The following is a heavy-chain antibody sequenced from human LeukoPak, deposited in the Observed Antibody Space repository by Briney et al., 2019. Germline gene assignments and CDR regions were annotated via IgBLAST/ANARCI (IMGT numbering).Heavy chain of an antibody. CDR3: AKAGVVDDYVWGSYRPYFDY. D-gene: IGHD3-16*02. Sequence: PGGSLRLSCGASGFSFSNYAMTWVRQAPGKGLEWVSGISDSGSTAFYADSVKGRFTISRDNSKNTLYLQMNSLRAEDTAVYYCAKAGVVDDYVWGSYRPYFDYWGQGTLVTVSS. V-gene: IGHV3-23*01. J-gene: IGHJ4*02. CDR1: GFSFSNYA. CDR2: ISDSGSTA.